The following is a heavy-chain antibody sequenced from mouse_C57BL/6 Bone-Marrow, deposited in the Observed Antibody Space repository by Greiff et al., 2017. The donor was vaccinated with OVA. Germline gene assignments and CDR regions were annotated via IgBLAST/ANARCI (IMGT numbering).Heavy chain of an antibody. V-gene: IGHV10-1*01. J-gene: IGHJ2*01. CDR3: VRQVVTDFDD. CDR1: GFSFNTYA. D-gene: IGHD2-2*01. Sequence: EVHLVESGGGLVQPKGSLKLSCAASGFSFNTYAMNWVRQAPGKGLEWVARIRSKSNNYATYYADSVKDRFTISRDDSESMLYLQMNNLKTEDTAMYYCVRQVVTDFDDGGQGTTLTVAS. CDR2: IRSKSNNYAT.